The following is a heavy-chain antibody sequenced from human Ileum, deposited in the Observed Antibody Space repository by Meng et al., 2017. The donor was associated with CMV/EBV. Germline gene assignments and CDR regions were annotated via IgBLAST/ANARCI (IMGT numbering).Heavy chain of an antibody. D-gene: IGHD3-9*01. V-gene: IGHV3-21*06. CDR1: GFTFSTYS. CDR3: ARHHRVTLSFDWDPFDY. J-gene: IGHJ4*02. CDR2: TSTSSSYK. Sequence: GESLKISCAASGFTFSTYSMNWVRQAPGKGLKWVSSTSTSSSYKYYADSLKGRFTISRDNAKSSLYLQMNSLRAEDTAVYYCARHHRVTLSFDWDPFDYWGQGTLVTVSS.